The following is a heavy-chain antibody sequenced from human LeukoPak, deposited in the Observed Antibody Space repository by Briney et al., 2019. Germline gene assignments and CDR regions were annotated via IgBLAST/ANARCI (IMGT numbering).Heavy chain of an antibody. Sequence: SGGSLRLSCAASGFTFSSYSMNWVRQAPGKGLEWVSYISSSSSTIYYADSVKGRFTISRDNAKNSLYLQMNSLRAEDTAVYYCARDLNGAKDGYYYDYWGQGTLVTVSS. V-gene: IGHV3-48*01. J-gene: IGHJ4*02. CDR3: ARDLNGAKDGYYYDY. CDR2: ISSSSSTI. D-gene: IGHD3-9*01. CDR1: GFTFSSYS.